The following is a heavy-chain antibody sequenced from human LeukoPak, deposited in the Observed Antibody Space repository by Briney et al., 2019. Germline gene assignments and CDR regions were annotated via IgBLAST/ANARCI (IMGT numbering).Heavy chain of an antibody. CDR2: INHSGST. CDR1: GGSFSGYY. J-gene: IGHJ5*02. CDR3: AKDTYYYDSSGSRWFGP. Sequence: SETLSLTCAVYGGSFSGYYWSWIRQPPGKGLEWIGEINHSGSTNYNPSLKSRVTISVDTSKNQFPLKLSSVTAADTAVYYCAKDTYYYDSSGSRWFGPWGQGTLVTVSS. D-gene: IGHD3-22*01. V-gene: IGHV4-34*01.